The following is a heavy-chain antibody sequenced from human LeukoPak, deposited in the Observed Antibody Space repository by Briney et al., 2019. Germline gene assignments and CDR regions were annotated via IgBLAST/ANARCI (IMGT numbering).Heavy chain of an antibody. V-gene: IGHV3-15*01. D-gene: IGHD3-22*01. CDR3: ASHTLSSYDSSGRVKKQYYFDY. Sequence: GESLRLSCAASGFTFSDVWMSWVRQAPGKGLEWVGRIKSETDGGTTDSAAPVIGRFTVSRDDSKNTLYLQMNSLKTEDTAVYYCASHTLSSYDSSGRVKKQYYFDYWGQGTLVTVSS. CDR2: IKSETDGGTT. J-gene: IGHJ4*02. CDR1: GFTFSDVW.